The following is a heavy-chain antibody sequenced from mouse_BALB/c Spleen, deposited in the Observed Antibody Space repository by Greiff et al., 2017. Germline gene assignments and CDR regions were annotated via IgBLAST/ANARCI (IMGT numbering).Heavy chain of an antibody. CDR2: ISSGSSTI. CDR3: ARGAIYYDYDGYYFDY. Sequence: QLVESGGGLVQPGGSRKLSCAASGFTFSSFGMHWVRQAPEKGLEWVAYISSGSSTIYYADTVKGRFTISRDNPKNTLFLQMTSLRSEDTAMYYCARGAIYYDYDGYYFDYGGQGTTLTVSS. CDR1: GFTFSSFG. D-gene: IGHD2-4*01. J-gene: IGHJ2*01. V-gene: IGHV5-17*02.